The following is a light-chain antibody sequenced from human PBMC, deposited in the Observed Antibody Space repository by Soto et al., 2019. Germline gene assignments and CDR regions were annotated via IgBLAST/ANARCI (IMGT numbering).Light chain of an antibody. V-gene: IGKV1-8*01. Sequence: AIRLTQSPSSLSSSTGDRVPIPCRASQDIGTYLAWYQQKPGKAPKLLIYAASSLQSGVPSRFSGSGSGTDFTLTISWLQSEDFATYYCQHYYNYPRTFGQGTKVDIK. CDR1: QDIGTY. CDR2: AAS. CDR3: QHYYNYPRT. J-gene: IGKJ1*01.